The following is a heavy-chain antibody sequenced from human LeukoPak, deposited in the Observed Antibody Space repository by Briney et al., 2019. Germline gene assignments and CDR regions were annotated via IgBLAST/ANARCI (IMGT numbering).Heavy chain of an antibody. CDR2: INPNSGGT. D-gene: IGHD6-19*01. J-gene: IGHJ5*02. V-gene: IGHV1-2*02. CDR1: GYTFTGYH. Sequence: ASVKVSCKASGYTFTGYHMHWVRQAPGQGLEWMGWINPNSGGTNYAQKFQGRVTMARDTSISTAYMELSRLRSDDTAVYYCARSTDAAVAEYNWFDPWGQGTLVTVSS. CDR3: ARSTDAAVAEYNWFDP.